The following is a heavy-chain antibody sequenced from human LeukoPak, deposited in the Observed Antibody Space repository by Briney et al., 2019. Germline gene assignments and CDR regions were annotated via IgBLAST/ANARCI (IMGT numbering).Heavy chain of an antibody. Sequence: ASVKVSCKASGYTFTGYYMHWVQQAPGKGLEWMGLVDPEDGETIYAEKFQGRVTITADTSTDTAYMELSSLRSEDTAVYYCATGKGAFDIWGQGTMVTVSS. CDR1: GYTFTGYY. CDR2: VDPEDGET. V-gene: IGHV1-69-2*01. CDR3: ATGKGAFDI. J-gene: IGHJ3*02.